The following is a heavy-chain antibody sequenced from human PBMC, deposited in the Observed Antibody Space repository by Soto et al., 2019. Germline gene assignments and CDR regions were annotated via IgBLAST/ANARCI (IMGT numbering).Heavy chain of an antibody. D-gene: IGHD3-22*01. J-gene: IGHJ4*02. Sequence: SETLSLTCTVSGGSISSSSYYWVWIRQPPGKGLEWIGSIYYSGSTYNNPSFKSRVTMSVDTPKNQFSLKLSSVTAADTAVYYCARLLHDSRGYYYFDYWGQGTLVTVS. CDR3: ARLLHDSRGYYYFDY. CDR2: IYYSGST. V-gene: IGHV4-39*01. CDR1: GGSISSSSYY.